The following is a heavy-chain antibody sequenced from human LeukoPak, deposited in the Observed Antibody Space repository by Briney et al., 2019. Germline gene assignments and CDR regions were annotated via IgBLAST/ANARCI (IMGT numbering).Heavy chain of an antibody. Sequence: GGSLRLSCAASGFTFSSSWIHLVRQAPGKGLVWVSRINPDGSGTDYADSVKGRFTISRDNARNTPYLQMNSLRAEDTAVYYCVRNLGGPLDYWGQGTLVTVSS. J-gene: IGHJ4*02. CDR2: INPDGSGT. V-gene: IGHV3-74*01. CDR1: GFTFSSSW. CDR3: VRNLGGPLDY.